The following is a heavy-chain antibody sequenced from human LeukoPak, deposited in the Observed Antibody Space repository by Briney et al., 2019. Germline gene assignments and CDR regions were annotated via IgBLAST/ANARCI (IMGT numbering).Heavy chain of an antibody. V-gene: IGHV1-2*02. CDR1: GYTFTGYY. J-gene: IGHJ2*01. CDR3: ARHPGKVTNDWYFDL. Sequence: ASVKVSCKASGYTFTGYYMHWVRQAPGQGLEWMGWINPNSGGTNYAQKFQGRVTMTRDTSITTAYMELSGLSSDDTAVYYCARHPGKVTNDWYFDLWGRGTLVTVSS. CDR2: INPNSGGT. D-gene: IGHD4-23*01.